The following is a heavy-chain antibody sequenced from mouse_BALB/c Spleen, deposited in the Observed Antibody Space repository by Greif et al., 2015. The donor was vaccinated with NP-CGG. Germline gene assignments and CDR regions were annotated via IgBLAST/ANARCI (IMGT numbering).Heavy chain of an antibody. CDR1: GYTFTDYY. D-gene: IGHD4-1*01. J-gene: IGHJ4*01. CDR3: ARRTGTEAMDY. CDR2: IYPGSGST. V-gene: IGHV1-84*02. Sequence: QVQLQQSGPELVKPGASVKISCKASGYTFTDYYINWVKQKPGQGLEWIGWIYPGSGSTKYNEKFKGKATLTVDTSSSXAYMQFSSLTSEDTAVYFCARRTGTEAMDYWGQGTSVTVSS.